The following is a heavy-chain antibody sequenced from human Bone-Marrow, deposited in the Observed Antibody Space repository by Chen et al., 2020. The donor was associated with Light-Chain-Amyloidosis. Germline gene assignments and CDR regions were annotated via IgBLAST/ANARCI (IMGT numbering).Heavy chain of an antibody. CDR3: AKDISYDDILPGYPADAFDI. V-gene: IGHV3-48*03. J-gene: IGHJ3*02. CDR1: GFTFSSYE. CDR2: ISSSGSTI. D-gene: IGHD3-9*01. Sequence: EVQLVESGGGLVQPGGSLRLSCAASGFTFSSYEMNWVRRAPGKGLEWVSYISSSGSTIYYADSVKGRFTISRDNAKRSLYLQMNSLRAEDTAVYYCAKDISYDDILPGYPADAFDIWGQGTMVTVSS.